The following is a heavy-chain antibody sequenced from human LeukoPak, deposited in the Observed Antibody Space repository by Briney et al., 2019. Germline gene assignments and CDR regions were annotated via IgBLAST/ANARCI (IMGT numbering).Heavy chain of an antibody. V-gene: IGHV1-2*02. CDR3: ARTSIAAAGFDY. J-gene: IGHJ4*02. CDR1: GYTFTSYY. CDR2: INPNSGGT. D-gene: IGHD6-13*01. Sequence: ASVKVSCKASGYTFTSYYMHWVRQAPGQGLEWMGWINPNSGGTNYAQKFQGRVTMTRDTSISTAYMELSRLRSDDTAVYYCARTSIAAAGFDYWGQGTLVTVSS.